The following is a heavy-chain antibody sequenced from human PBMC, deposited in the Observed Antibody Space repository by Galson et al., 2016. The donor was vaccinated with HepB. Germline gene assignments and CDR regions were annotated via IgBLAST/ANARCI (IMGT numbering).Heavy chain of an antibody. V-gene: IGHV4-39*01. CDR2: MFYSGSP. J-gene: IGHJ4*02. CDR3: AARANNYNLMFDY. CDR1: GGSIGGKNHF. D-gene: IGHD3-9*01. Sequence: SETLSLTCAVTGGSIGGKNHFWAWVRQPPGKGLEWIGSMFYSGSPLYSPSLKSRLTISVDTSRNQFSLTLSSVTPADTALYYCAARANNYNLMFDYWGLGVLVTVSS.